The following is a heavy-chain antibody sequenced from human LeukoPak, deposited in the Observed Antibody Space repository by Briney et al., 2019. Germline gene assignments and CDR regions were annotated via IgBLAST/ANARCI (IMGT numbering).Heavy chain of an antibody. CDR1: GFTFSSYA. CDR2: ISYDGSNK. CDR3: AKGGVSWHFDY. D-gene: IGHD6-13*01. Sequence: PGGSLRLSCAASGFTFSSYAMHWVRQAPGKGLEWVAVISYDGSNKYYADSVKGRFTISRDNSKNTLYLQTNSLRAEDTAVYYCAKGGVSWHFDYWGQGTLVTVSS. J-gene: IGHJ4*02. V-gene: IGHV3-30-3*01.